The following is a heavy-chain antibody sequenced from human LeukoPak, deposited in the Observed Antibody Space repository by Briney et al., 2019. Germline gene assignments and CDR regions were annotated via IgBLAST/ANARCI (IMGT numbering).Heavy chain of an antibody. D-gene: IGHD3-10*01. CDR2: IKGDGSTT. CDR3: ARDIVFGSGSCLD. J-gene: IGHJ4*02. V-gene: IGHV3-74*01. Sequence: GGSLRLSCVASGFTFRTYWMHWVRQAPGKGLVWVSRIKGDGSTTNYADSVRGRFSISRDNAKNTVYLQMNSPRAEDTAVYYCARDIVFGSGSCLDWGQGALVTVSS. CDR1: GFTFRTYW.